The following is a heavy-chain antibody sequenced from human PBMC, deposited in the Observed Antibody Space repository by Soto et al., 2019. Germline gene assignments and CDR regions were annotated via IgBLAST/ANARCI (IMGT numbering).Heavy chain of an antibody. CDR3: ASLEGGWNELDYYYYMDV. Sequence: PGGSLRLSCAASGFTFSSYGMHWVRQAPGKGLEWVAVIWYDGSNKYYADSVKGRFTISRDNSKNTLYLQMNSLRAEDTAVYYCASLEGGWNELDYYYYMDVWGKGTTVTVSS. J-gene: IGHJ6*03. CDR2: IWYDGSNK. CDR1: GFTFSSYG. V-gene: IGHV3-33*01. D-gene: IGHD1-1*01.